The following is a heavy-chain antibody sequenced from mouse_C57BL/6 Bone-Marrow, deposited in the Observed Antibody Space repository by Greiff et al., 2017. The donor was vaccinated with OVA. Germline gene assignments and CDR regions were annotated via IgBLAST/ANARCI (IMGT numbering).Heavy chain of an antibody. CDR3: TRGYYDYEGFDY. CDR1: GFTFSSYA. V-gene: IGHV5-9-1*02. CDR2: ISSGGDYI. D-gene: IGHD2-4*01. J-gene: IGHJ2*01. Sequence: EVKLVESGAGLVKPGGSLKLSCAASGFTFSSYAMSWVRQTPEKRLEWVAYISSGGDYIYYADTVKGRFTISRDNARNTLYLQMSSLKSEDTAMYYCTRGYYDYEGFDYGGQGTTLTVSS.